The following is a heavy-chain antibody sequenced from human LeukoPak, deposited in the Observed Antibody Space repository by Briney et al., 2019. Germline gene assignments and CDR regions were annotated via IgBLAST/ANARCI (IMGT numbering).Heavy chain of an antibody. J-gene: IGHJ4*02. CDR2: IYYSGST. CDR3: ARDAYITGTTAIDY. Sequence: PSETLSLTCTVSGASITNYYCTWVRQPPGKGLEWIGYIYYSGSTNYNPSLKSRVTISVDTSKNQFSLKLSSVTAADTAVYYCARDAYITGTTAIDYWGQGTLVTVSS. V-gene: IGHV4-59*01. CDR1: GASITNYY. D-gene: IGHD1-7*01.